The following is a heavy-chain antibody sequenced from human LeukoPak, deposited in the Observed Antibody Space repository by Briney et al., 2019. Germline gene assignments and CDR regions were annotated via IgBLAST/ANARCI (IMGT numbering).Heavy chain of an antibody. D-gene: IGHD6-19*01. Sequence: ASVKVSCKASGYTFTGYYMHWVRQAPGQGLEWMGWINPNSGGTNYAQKFQGRVAMTRDTSISTAYMELSRLRSDDTAVYYCARAGGTIAVAGNFDYWGQGTLVTVSS. V-gene: IGHV1-2*02. CDR1: GYTFTGYY. CDR2: INPNSGGT. CDR3: ARAGGTIAVAGNFDY. J-gene: IGHJ4*02.